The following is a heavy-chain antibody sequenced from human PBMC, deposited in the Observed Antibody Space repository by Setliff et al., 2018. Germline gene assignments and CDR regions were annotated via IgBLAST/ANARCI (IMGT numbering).Heavy chain of an antibody. CDR2: IQKSGSA. J-gene: IGHJ6*02. V-gene: IGHV4-59*01. CDR1: GVSISSYY. D-gene: IGHD3-10*01. CDR3: ARLSWDGLRYYGLDV. Sequence: TSETLSLTCNVSGVSISSYYWSWIRQPPGKGLECIGYIQKSGSANYNPSLMSRVTISVDTSRNQFSLKLRSVTAADTAVYYCARLSWDGLRYYGLDVWGQGATVTVS.